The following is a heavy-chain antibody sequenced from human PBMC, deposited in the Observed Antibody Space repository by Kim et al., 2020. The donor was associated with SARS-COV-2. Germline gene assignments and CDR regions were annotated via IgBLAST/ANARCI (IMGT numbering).Heavy chain of an antibody. CDR1: GYTFTSYD. V-gene: IGHV1-8*01. J-gene: IGHJ6*02. CDR2: MNPNSGNT. CDR3: ARDTRGRGVMRRSGMDV. Sequence: ASVKVSCKASGYTFTSYDINWVRQATGQGLEWMGWMNPNSGNTGYAQKFQGRVTMTRNTSISTAYMELGSLRSEDTAVYYCARDTRGRGVMRRSGMDVWGQGTTVTVSS. D-gene: IGHD3-10*01.